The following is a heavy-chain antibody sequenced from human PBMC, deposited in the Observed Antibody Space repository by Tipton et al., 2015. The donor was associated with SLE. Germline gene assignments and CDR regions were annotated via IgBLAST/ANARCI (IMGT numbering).Heavy chain of an antibody. J-gene: IGHJ6*02. CDR2: ISYDGSNK. Sequence: SLRLSCAASGFTFSTYAMHWVRQAPGKGLEWVAVISYDGSNKYYADSVKGRFTISRDNSKNTLYLQMNSLRAEDTAVYYCARDRVTFGEFCMDVWGQGTTVTVSS. V-gene: IGHV3-30*04. D-gene: IGHD3-16*01. CDR3: ARDRVTFGEFCMDV. CDR1: GFTFSTYA.